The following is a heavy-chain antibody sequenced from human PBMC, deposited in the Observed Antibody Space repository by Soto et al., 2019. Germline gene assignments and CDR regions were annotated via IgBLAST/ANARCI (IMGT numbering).Heavy chain of an antibody. D-gene: IGHD2-2*01. Sequence: APVKVSCKASGYTFTSYDINWVRQATGQGLEWMGWMNPNSGNTGYAQKFQGRVTMTRNTSISTAYMELSSLRSEDTAVYYCARAEYCSSTSCFPSWGQGTMVTVSS. CDR1: GYTFTSYD. V-gene: IGHV1-8*01. J-gene: IGHJ3*01. CDR2: MNPNSGNT. CDR3: ARAEYCSSTSCFPS.